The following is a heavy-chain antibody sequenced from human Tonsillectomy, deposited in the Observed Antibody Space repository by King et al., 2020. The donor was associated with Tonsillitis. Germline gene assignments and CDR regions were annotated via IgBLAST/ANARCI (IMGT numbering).Heavy chain of an antibody. CDR3: AKAGSDYDLRYYYYGMDV. V-gene: IGHV3-23*04. J-gene: IGHJ6*02. CDR1: GFTFSSYA. D-gene: IGHD5-12*01. CDR2: ISGSGGST. Sequence: VQLVESGGGLVQPGGSLRLSCAASGFTFSSYAMSWVRQAPGMGLEWVSGISGSGGSTYYTDSVKGRFTISRDNSKNTLYLQMNSLRAEDTAVFYCAKAGSDYDLRYYYYGMDVWGQGTTVTVSS.